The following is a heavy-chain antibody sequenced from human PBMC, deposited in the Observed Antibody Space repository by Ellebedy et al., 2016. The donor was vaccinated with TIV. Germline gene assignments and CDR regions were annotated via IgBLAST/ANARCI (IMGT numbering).Heavy chain of an antibody. CDR1: GYTFTAYH. CDR2: INPKSGDT. J-gene: IGHJ3*02. V-gene: IGHV1-2*02. D-gene: IGHD5-12*01. Sequence: ASVKVSCKASGYTFTAYHIHWVRQAPGQGLEWMGWINPKSGDTKCAQKFQGTFTMTRDTSINTAYMELSRLTSDDTAVYYCARDNSGYEGTAFDIWGQGTMVTVSS. CDR3: ARDNSGYEGTAFDI.